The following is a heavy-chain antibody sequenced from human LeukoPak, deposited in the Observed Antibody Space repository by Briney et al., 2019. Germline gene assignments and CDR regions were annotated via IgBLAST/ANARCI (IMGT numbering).Heavy chain of an antibody. V-gene: IGHV3-74*01. Sequence: GGSLRLSCAASGLTFSGAWMHWVRQTQGKGLVWISRIKSDGTATYADSVRGRFTISRDNAKNTLYLQMNNLRADDTGIYYCARDGSYKLDYWGQGALVTVSS. D-gene: IGHD1-26*01. J-gene: IGHJ4*02. CDR2: IKSDGTAT. CDR1: GLTFSGAW. CDR3: ARDGSYKLDY.